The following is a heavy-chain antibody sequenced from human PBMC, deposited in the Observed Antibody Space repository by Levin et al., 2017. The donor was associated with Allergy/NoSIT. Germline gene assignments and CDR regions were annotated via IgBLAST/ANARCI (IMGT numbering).Heavy chain of an antibody. CDR2: INAGNGNT. V-gene: IGHV1-3*01. Sequence: ASVKVSCKASGYTFTSYAMHWVRQAPGQRLEWMGWINAGNGNTKYSQKFQGRVTITRDTSASTAYMELSSLRSEDTAVYYCARSESGYYTDAFDIWGQGTMVTVSS. D-gene: IGHD3-3*01. CDR1: GYTFTSYA. CDR3: ARSESGYYTDAFDI. J-gene: IGHJ3*02.